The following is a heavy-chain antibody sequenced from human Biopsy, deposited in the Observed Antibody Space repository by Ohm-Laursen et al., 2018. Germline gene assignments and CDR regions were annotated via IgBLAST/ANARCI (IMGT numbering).Heavy chain of an antibody. CDR3: GRREVVITHDAFDT. D-gene: IGHD3-22*01. J-gene: IGHJ3*02. Sequence: GTLSLTCTVSGGSISSYYWTWIRQHPGKGLEWIGDVYYSGSTNRNPSLKSRVTILVDTSKNQFSLKLNSVTAADTAVYYCGRREVVITHDAFDTWGQGTMVTVSS. CDR1: GGSISSYY. CDR2: VYYSGST. V-gene: IGHV4-59*08.